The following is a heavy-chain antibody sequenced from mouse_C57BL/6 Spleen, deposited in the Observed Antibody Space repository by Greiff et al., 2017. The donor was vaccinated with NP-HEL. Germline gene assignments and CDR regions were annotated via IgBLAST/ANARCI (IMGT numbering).Heavy chain of an antibody. Sequence: VQLQQPGAELVKPGASVKMSCKASGYTFTSYWITWVKQRPGQGLEWIGDIYPGSGSTNYNEKFKSKATMTVDTSSSTAYMQLSSLTSEDSAVYYWARRGIHYYGSSYWYFDVWGTGTTVTVSS. V-gene: IGHV1-55*01. J-gene: IGHJ1*03. D-gene: IGHD1-1*01. CDR1: GYTFTSYW. CDR3: ARRGIHYYGSSYWYFDV. CDR2: IYPGSGST.